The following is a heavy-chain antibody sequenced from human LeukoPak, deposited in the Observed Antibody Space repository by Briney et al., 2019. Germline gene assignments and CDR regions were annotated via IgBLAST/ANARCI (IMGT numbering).Heavy chain of an antibody. CDR1: GFTFDDYA. J-gene: IGHJ4*02. CDR3: AKAPSGIAVAGSYFDY. D-gene: IGHD6-19*01. Sequence: SLRLSCAASGFTFDDYAMHWVRPAPGKGLEWVSGISWNSGSIGYADSVRGRFTISRDNAKNSLYLQMNSLRAEDTALYYCAKAPSGIAVAGSYFDYWGQGTLVTVSS. V-gene: IGHV3-9*01. CDR2: ISWNSGSI.